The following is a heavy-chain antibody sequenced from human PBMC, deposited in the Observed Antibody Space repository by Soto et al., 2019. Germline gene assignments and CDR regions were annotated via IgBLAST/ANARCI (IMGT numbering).Heavy chain of an antibody. V-gene: IGHV4-31*03. D-gene: IGHD1-26*01. Sequence: QVQLRESGPGLVKPSQTLSLTCTVAGGSISSGGSYWSWVRLHPGKGLEWIGHIYYSGSTYYNPSLKSRVAISVDTSKKYFSLRLSSVTAAATAVYYCARSLPGGTIYYMDVWGEGTTVTVSS. CDR2: IYYSGST. CDR1: GGSISSGGSY. CDR3: ARSLPGGTIYYMDV. J-gene: IGHJ6*03.